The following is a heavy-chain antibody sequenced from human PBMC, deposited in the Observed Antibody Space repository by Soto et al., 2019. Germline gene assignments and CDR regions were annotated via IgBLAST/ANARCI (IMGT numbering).Heavy chain of an antibody. V-gene: IGHV3-30*18. CDR2: ISYDGGNK. J-gene: IGHJ3*02. Sequence: QVQLVESGGGVVQPGRSLRLSCAASGFTFSSYGMHWVRQAPGKGLEWVAIISYDGGNKYYADSVKGRFTISRDNSKNTLYLQMNSLRAEDTAVYYCAKNYYGSGSPFADIWGQGTMVTVSS. D-gene: IGHD3-10*01. CDR1: GFTFSSYG. CDR3: AKNYYGSGSPFADI.